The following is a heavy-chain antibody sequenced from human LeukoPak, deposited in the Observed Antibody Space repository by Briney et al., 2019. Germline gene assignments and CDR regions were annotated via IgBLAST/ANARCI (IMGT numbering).Heavy chain of an antibody. J-gene: IGHJ4*02. D-gene: IGHD4-17*01. V-gene: IGHV4-38-2*01. CDR2: IYHSGST. Sequence: SETLSLTCAVSGYSNSSGYYWGWIRQPPGKGLEWIGSIYHSGSTYYNPSLKSRVTISVDTSKNQFSLKLSSVTAADTAVYYCARHRGFDYGDYELDYWGQGTLVTVSS. CDR1: GYSNSSGYY. CDR3: ARHRGFDYGDYELDY.